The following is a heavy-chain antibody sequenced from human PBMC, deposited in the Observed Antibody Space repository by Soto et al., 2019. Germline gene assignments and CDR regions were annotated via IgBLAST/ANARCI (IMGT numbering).Heavy chain of an antibody. CDR3: AHRLAVYSSGWYWGNAFDI. CDR2: IYWDDDK. D-gene: IGHD6-19*01. Sequence: QITLKESGPTLVKPTQTLTLTCTFSGFSLSTSGVGVGWIRQPPGKALEWLALIYWDDDKRYSPSLKSRLTITKDISKNQVVLTMTNMDPVDTATYYCAHRLAVYSSGWYWGNAFDIWGQGTMVTVSS. CDR1: GFSLSTSGVG. J-gene: IGHJ3*02. V-gene: IGHV2-5*02.